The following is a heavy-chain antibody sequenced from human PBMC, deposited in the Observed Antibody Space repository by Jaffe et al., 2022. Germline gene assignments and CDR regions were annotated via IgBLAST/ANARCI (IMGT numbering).Heavy chain of an antibody. D-gene: IGHD4-17*01. CDR3: ARGWDYGDLDY. V-gene: IGHV4-34*01. Sequence: QVQLQQWGAGLLKPSETLSLTCAVYGGSFSGYYWSWIRQPPGKGLEWIGEINHSGSTNYNPSLKSRVTISVDTSKNQFSLKLSSVTAADTAVYYCARGWDYGDLDYWGQGTLVTVSS. J-gene: IGHJ4*02. CDR1: GGSFSGYY. CDR2: INHSGST.